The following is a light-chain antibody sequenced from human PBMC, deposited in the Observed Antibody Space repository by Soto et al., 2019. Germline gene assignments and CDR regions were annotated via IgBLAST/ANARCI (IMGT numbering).Light chain of an antibody. CDR2: DVN. CDR1: SSDVGSYNR. CDR3: SSYTISSTYG. Sequence: QSALTQPPSVSGSPGQSVAISCTGTSSDVGSYNRVSWYQQPPGTAPKLMIYDVNNRPSGVPDRFSGSKSGNTASLTISGLQAEDEADYYCSSYTISSTYGFGTGTKVTVL. J-gene: IGLJ1*01. V-gene: IGLV2-18*02.